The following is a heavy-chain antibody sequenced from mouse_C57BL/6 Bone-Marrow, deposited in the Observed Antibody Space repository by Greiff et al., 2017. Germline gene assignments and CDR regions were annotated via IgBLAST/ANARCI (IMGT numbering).Heavy chain of an antibody. CDR3: ARRGYYGISYAMDY. V-gene: IGHV1-81*01. CDR1: GYTFTSYG. Sequence: VQLQQSGAELARPGASVKLSCKASGYTFTSYGISWVKQRTGQGLEWIGEIYPRSGNTYYNEKFKGKATLTADKSSSTAYMELRSLTSEDSAVYFCARRGYYGISYAMDYWGQGTSVTVSS. D-gene: IGHD1-1*01. J-gene: IGHJ4*01. CDR2: IYPRSGNT.